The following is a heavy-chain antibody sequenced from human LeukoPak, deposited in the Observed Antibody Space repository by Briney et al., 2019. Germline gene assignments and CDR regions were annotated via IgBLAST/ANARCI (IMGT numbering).Heavy chain of an antibody. CDR1: GFTFSSYG. Sequence: GGSLRLSCAASGFTFSSYGMHWVRQAPGKGLEWVASIRYDGSNKYYADSVKGRFTISRDNSKNTLYLQMNSLRAEDTAVYYCASGQGTSSWGDPTPDAFDIWGQGTMVTVSS. J-gene: IGHJ3*02. CDR2: IRYDGSNK. CDR3: ASGQGTSSWGDPTPDAFDI. D-gene: IGHD2-2*01. V-gene: IGHV3-30*02.